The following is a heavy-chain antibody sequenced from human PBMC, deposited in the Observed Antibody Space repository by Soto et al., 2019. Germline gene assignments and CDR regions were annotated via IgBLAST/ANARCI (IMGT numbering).Heavy chain of an antibody. Sequence: QLQLQESGPGLVKPSETLSLTCTVSGGSISSSSYYWGWIRQPPGKGLEWIGSIYYSGSTYYNPFLKSRVTISVYTSNNQFSLKLSSVTAAYTAVYYGARHPPSSPAPFDYWGQGTLVTVSS. CDR1: GGSISSSSYY. V-gene: IGHV4-39*01. CDR2: IYYSGST. J-gene: IGHJ4*02. CDR3: ARHPPSSPAPFDY.